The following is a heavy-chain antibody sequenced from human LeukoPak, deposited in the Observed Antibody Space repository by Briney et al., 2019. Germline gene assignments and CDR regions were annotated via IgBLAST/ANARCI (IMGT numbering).Heavy chain of an antibody. CDR3: ATTYGSGSRPNFDY. CDR2: INTNTGNP. J-gene: IGHJ4*02. V-gene: IGHV7-4-1*02. CDR1: GYTITSYS. Sequence: ASVKVSCKASGYTITSYSMNWVRQAPGQGLEWMGWINTNTGNPTYAQGFTGRFVFSLDTSVSTAYLQISSLKAEDTAVYYCATTYGSGSRPNFDYWGQGTLVTVSS. D-gene: IGHD3-10*01.